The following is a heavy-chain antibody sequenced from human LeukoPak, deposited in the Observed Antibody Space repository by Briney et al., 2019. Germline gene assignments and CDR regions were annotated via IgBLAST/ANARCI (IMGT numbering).Heavy chain of an antibody. J-gene: IGHJ4*02. Sequence: GGSLRLSCAASGFTFSSYAMHWVRQAPGKGLEWVAVISYDGSNKYYADSVKGRFTIPRDNAKNTLYLQMNSLRAEDTAVYYCARDLELVYYDSSGYDYWGQGTLVIVSS. CDR3: ARDLELVYYDSSGYDY. D-gene: IGHD3-22*01. V-gene: IGHV3-30-3*01. CDR2: ISYDGSNK. CDR1: GFTFSSYA.